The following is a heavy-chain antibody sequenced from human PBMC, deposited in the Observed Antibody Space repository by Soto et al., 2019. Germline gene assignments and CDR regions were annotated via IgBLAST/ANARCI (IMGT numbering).Heavy chain of an antibody. CDR3: GSYSNPAFYYHGIDI. V-gene: IGHV1-69*06. D-gene: IGHD4-4*01. CDR1: GGTFSRYA. Sequence: QVQLVQSGAEVKKPGSSVKVSCKASGGTFSRYAINWVRQAPGQGLEWMGVIIPIFGTANYAQKFQGRVTVYADRSTTTAYMELSNLRSEDTAIYYCGSYSNPAFYYHGIDIWGQGTTVTVSS. CDR2: IIPIFGTA. J-gene: IGHJ6*02.